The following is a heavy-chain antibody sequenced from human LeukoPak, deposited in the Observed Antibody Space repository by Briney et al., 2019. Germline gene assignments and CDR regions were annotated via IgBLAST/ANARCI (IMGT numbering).Heavy chain of an antibody. CDR1: GGSISSSSYH. V-gene: IGHV4-39*07. J-gene: IGHJ3*02. Sequence: SETLSLTCTVSGGSISSSSYHWGWIRQPPGKGLEWIGSIYYSGSTYYNPSLKSRVTISVDTSKNQFSLKLSSVTAADTAVYYCARDSITMIVFDIWGQGTMVTVSS. D-gene: IGHD3-22*01. CDR2: IYYSGST. CDR3: ARDSITMIVFDI.